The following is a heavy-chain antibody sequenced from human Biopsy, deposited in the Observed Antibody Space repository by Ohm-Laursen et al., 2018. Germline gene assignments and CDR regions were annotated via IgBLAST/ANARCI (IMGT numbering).Heavy chain of an antibody. V-gene: IGHV3-33*08. CDR1: GFTFHTYA. J-gene: IGHJ6*03. CDR2: IWYDGTDK. D-gene: IGHD3-10*01. Sequence: SSLRLSCAASGFTFHTYAMNWVRQAPGKGLEWGAAIWYDGTDKFYADSVKGRFTISRDNSKNTLYLHMNSLRAADTAVYYCARDRYYGSENYFSHYNMDVWGQGTTVTVSS. CDR3: ARDRYYGSENYFSHYNMDV.